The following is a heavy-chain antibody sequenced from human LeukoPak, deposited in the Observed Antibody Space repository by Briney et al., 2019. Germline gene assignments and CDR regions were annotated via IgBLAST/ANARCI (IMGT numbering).Heavy chain of an antibody. CDR2: ISGSGGST. V-gene: IGHV3-23*01. J-gene: IGHJ5*02. Sequence: PGRSLRLSCAASGFTFDDYAMHWVRQAPGKGLEWVSGISGSGGSTNYADSVKGRFTISRDNSKNTLYLQMNSLRAEDTALYYCAKDSSGWYHWFDPWGQGTLVTVSS. CDR1: GFTFDDYA. CDR3: AKDSSGWYHWFDP. D-gene: IGHD6-19*01.